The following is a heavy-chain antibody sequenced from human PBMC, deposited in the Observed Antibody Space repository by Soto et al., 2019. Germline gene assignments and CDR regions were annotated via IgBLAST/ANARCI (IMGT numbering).Heavy chain of an antibody. V-gene: IGHV1-8*01. CDR2: MNPNSGNT. Sequence: ASVKVSCKASGYTFTSYDINWLRQATGQGLEWMGWMNPNSGNTGFVQKFQGRVTMTRNTSISTAYMELSSLRSEDTAVYYCATYPPRYCSGTTCYAALDYWGQGTLVTVSS. J-gene: IGHJ4*02. CDR1: GYTFTSYD. D-gene: IGHD2-15*01. CDR3: ATYPPRYCSGTTCYAALDY.